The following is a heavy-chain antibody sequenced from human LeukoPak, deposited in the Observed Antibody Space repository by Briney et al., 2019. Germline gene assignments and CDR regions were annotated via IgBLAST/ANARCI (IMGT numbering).Heavy chain of an antibody. V-gene: IGHV3-15*01. CDR1: GFIFSDAW. J-gene: IGHJ4*02. Sequence: GGSLRLSCVASGFIFSDAWMTWVRQAPRKGLEWVGRIKTTSDGGTPDYAAPVKGRFTMSRADSTNTLYLQMNSLKSEDTAVYYCTTYGAGRKFDYWGQGTLVTVSS. CDR2: IKTTSDGGTP. CDR3: TTYGAGRKFDY. D-gene: IGHD3-10*01.